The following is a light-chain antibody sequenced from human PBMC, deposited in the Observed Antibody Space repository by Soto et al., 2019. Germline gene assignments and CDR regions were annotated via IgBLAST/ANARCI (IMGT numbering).Light chain of an antibody. CDR1: SSDIGGYNY. J-gene: IGLJ1*01. CDR3: SSYTSITTVV. V-gene: IGLV2-14*01. CDR2: EVS. Sequence: QSVLTQPASVSGSPGQTSTISCTGTSSDIGGYNYISWYRQHPCKAPKLILYEVSNPPSGVSNRFCGSKSGNTASLTISGLQAEDESDYYCSSYTSITTVVFGTGTKVTVL.